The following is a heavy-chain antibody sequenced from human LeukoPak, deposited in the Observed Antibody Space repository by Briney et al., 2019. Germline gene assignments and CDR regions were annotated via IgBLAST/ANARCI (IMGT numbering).Heavy chain of an antibody. V-gene: IGHV3-23*01. CDR2: ISGSGGST. CDR3: ARGRYSSSSSYYYYYMDV. J-gene: IGHJ6*03. CDR1: GFTFSSYG. D-gene: IGHD6-6*01. Sequence: GGSLRLSCAASGFTFSSYGMSWVRQAPGKGLEWVSAISGSGGSTYYADSVKGRFTISRDNSKNTLYLQMNSLRAEDTALYYCARGRYSSSSSYYYYYMDVWGKGTTVTVSS.